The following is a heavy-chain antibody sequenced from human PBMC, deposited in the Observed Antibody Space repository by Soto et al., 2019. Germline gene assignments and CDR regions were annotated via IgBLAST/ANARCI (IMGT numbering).Heavy chain of an antibody. J-gene: IGHJ4*02. CDR3: ARDSGYYYGSGSYYFDY. CDR2: IKQDGSEK. V-gene: IGHV3-7*01. D-gene: IGHD3-10*01. CDR1: EFTFSSDW. Sequence: GWHLRLSCAASEFTFSSDWLSWFRQAPLNVLEWVANIKQDGSEKYYVDSVKGRFTISRDNAKNSLYLQMNSLRAEDTAVYYCARDSGYYYGSGSYYFDYWGQGTLVTVSS.